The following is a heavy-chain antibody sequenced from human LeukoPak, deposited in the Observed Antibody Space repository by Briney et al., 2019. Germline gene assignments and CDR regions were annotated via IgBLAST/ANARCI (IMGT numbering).Heavy chain of an antibody. CDR1: GFIFSSYS. Sequence: GGSLRLSCAASGFIFSSYSMNWVRQAPGKGLEWVSSISSGSSYIYYADSVKGRFTISRDNAKNSLYLRMNSLSAEDTAVYYCAYTSGYDFSSYYYYYMDVWGKGTTVTV. J-gene: IGHJ6*03. V-gene: IGHV3-21*01. CDR2: ISSGSSYI. CDR3: AYTSGYDFSSYYYYYMDV. D-gene: IGHD5-12*01.